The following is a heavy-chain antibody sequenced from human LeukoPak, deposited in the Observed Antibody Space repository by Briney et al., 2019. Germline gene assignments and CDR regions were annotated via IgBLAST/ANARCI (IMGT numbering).Heavy chain of an antibody. CDR3: ARVSGWVVVTGDYFDY. J-gene: IGHJ4*02. D-gene: IGHD2-21*02. CDR2: ISSSGSTI. Sequence: PGGSLRLSCAASGFTFSSYEMNWVRQAPGKGLEWVSYISSSGSTIYYADSVKGRFTISRDNAKNSLYLQMNSLRAEDTAVYYCARVSGWVVVTGDYFDYWGQGTLVTVSS. CDR1: GFTFSSYE. V-gene: IGHV3-48*03.